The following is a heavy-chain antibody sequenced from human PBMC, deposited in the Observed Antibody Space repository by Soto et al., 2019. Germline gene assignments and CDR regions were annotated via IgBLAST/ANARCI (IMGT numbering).Heavy chain of an antibody. CDR3: AVGLIRDIVVVTAIRSMNY. D-gene: IGHD2-21*02. V-gene: IGHV3-23*01. Sequence: EVQLLESGGGLVQPGGSLRLSCAASGFTFSSYAMSWVRQAPGKGLEWVSAISGSGGSTYYADYVKGRFTISRDNSKNTLYLQMNSLRAEDTAVYYCAVGLIRDIVVVTAIRSMNYWGQGTLVTVSS. CDR1: GFTFSSYA. CDR2: ISGSGGST. J-gene: IGHJ4*02.